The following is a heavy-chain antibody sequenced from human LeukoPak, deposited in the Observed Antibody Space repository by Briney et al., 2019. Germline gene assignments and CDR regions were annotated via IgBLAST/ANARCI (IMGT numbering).Heavy chain of an antibody. CDR1: AGTFSSYA. Sequence: ASVKVSCKASAGTFSSYAISWVRQAPGQGLEWMGGIIPIFGTANYAQKFQGRVTITTDESKSTAYMELSRLRSEDTAVYYCARGYCSSTSCYTTPFDYWGQGTLVTVSS. CDR3: ARGYCSSTSCYTTPFDY. J-gene: IGHJ4*02. CDR2: IIPIFGTA. D-gene: IGHD2-2*02. V-gene: IGHV1-69*05.